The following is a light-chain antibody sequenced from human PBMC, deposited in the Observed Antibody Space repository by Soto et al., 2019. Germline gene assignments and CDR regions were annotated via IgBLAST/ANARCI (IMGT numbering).Light chain of an antibody. V-gene: IGKV3-11*01. CDR2: DAS. J-gene: IGKJ5*01. CDR3: QQRSNWPIT. CDR1: QSVSSY. Sequence: EIVLTQSSATLSLSPGERATLSCWASQSVSSYLAWYQQKPGQAPRLLIYDASNRATGIPARFSGSGYGTDFTLTISSLETEDFAVYYCQQRSNWPITFGQGTRLEIK.